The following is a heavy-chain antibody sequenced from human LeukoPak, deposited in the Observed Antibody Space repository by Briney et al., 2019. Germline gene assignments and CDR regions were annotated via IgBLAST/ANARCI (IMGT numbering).Heavy chain of an antibody. Sequence: PGESLKISCKASGYRFTTYWIGWVRQMPGKGLEWMGIIYPGDSDTRYSPSFQGQVTMSADRSISTAYLQWNSLKASDTAMYYCARHNCASGVCFPLSWGQGTLVTVSS. CDR1: GYRFTTYW. CDR3: ARHNCASGVCFPLS. D-gene: IGHD2-8*01. V-gene: IGHV5-51*01. J-gene: IGHJ5*02. CDR2: IYPGDSDT.